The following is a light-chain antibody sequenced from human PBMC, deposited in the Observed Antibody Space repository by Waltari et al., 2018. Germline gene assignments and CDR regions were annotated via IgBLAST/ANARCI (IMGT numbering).Light chain of an antibody. Sequence: QSALTQPASVSGSPGQSITVSCTGTSSDVGAYHYVSWYQQHPGKAPRLIIYNVNSRPSGVSHRFAGSKSDNTASLTISGLQAEDEADYYCASYTKSSTLVFGGGTNLTVL. V-gene: IGLV2-14*03. CDR1: SSDVGAYHY. J-gene: IGLJ2*01. CDR2: NVN. CDR3: ASYTKSSTLV.